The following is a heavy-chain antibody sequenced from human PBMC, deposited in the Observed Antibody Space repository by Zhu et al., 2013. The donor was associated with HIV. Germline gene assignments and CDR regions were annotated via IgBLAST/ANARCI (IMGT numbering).Heavy chain of an antibody. CDR2: IIFVFNVA. J-gene: IGHJ4*02. CDR1: GYTFTKYS. Sequence: QAQLVQSGAEVKKPGASVKVSCKASGYTFTKYSLHWVRQAPGHGLEWVGGIIFVFNVANNAETFQGRVALTADLSKSTAFLTLSSLTVADTALYYCVLRPKYSDPSDLHLPFDYWGLGTLVTVAS. D-gene: IGHD3-16*01. V-gene: IGHV1-69*17. CDR3: VLRPKYSDPSDLHLPFDY.